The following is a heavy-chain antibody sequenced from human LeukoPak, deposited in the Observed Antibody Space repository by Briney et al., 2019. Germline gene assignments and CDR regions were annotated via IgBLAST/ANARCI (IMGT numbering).Heavy chain of an antibody. CDR3: ATSRVFDH. CDR2: INSEGNNI. CDR1: GFTFSSNA. Sequence: GGSLRLSCAASGFTFSSNAMSWVRQAPGKGLEWLSFINSEGNNIYYADSVKGRFTISRDNARNTLYLEMNSLRMEDTAKYYCATSRVFDHWGQGTLVTVSS. V-gene: IGHV3-48*03. J-gene: IGHJ4*02.